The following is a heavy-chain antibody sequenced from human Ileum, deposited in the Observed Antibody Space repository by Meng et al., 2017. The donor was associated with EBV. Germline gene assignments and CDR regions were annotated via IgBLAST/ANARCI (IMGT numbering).Heavy chain of an antibody. Sequence: VLLLEAGPGLVKPRQALAVTGAFSGGSMIGGGYYWSWIRQPPGKGLEWIGYIYKSGSTYYTPSRTRRVTISVDTSKNQFFLKLGSVTAADTGVYYCARGGDTSGYSLDYWGQGILVTVSS. J-gene: IGHJ4*02. CDR2: IYKSGST. D-gene: IGHD3-22*01. V-gene: IGHV4-30-4*01. CDR1: GGSMIGGGYY. CDR3: ARGGDTSGYSLDY.